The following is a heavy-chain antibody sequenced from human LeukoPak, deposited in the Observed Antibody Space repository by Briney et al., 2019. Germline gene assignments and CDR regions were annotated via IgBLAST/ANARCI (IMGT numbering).Heavy chain of an antibody. J-gene: IGHJ4*02. CDR1: GYTFTGYY. CDR2: INPNSGGT. D-gene: IGHD1-1*01. Sequence: VASVRVSCKASGYTFTGYYMHWVRQAPGQGVEWRGWINPNSGGTNYAQKFQGRVTMTRDTSISTAYMELSRLRSDDTAVYYCARANWNGLYYFDYWGQGTLVTVSS. CDR3: ARANWNGLYYFDY. V-gene: IGHV1-2*02.